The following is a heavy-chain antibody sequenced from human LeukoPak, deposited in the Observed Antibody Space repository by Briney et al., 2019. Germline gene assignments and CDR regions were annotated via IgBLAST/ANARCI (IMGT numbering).Heavy chain of an antibody. D-gene: IGHD3-9*01. J-gene: IGHJ4*02. CDR2: IYYSGST. CDR3: ARGPYDIFEY. CDR1: GGSVSSGSYY. V-gene: IGHV4-61*01. Sequence: ASETLSLTCTVSGGSVSSGSYYWSWIRQPPGKGLEWIGYIYYSGSTNYNSSLKSQVTISVDTSKNQFSLKLSSVTAADTAVYYCARGPYDIFEYWGQGTLVTVSS.